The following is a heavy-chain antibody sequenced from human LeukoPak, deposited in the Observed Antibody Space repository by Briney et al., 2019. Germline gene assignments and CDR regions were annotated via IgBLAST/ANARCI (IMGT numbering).Heavy chain of an antibody. D-gene: IGHD5-18*01. CDR3: ARGKGIQLWLKRGYYFDY. Sequence: SETLSLTCAVYGGSFSGYYWSWLRQPPGKGXEWIGEINHSGSTNYNPSLKSRVTISVDTSKNQFSLKLSSVTAADTAVYYCARGKGIQLWLKRGYYFDYWGQGTLVTVSS. J-gene: IGHJ4*02. CDR1: GGSFSGYY. V-gene: IGHV4-34*01. CDR2: INHSGST.